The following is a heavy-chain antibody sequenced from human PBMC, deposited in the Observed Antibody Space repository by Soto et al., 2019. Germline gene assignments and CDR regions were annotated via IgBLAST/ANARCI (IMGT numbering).Heavy chain of an antibody. V-gene: IGHV3-23*01. J-gene: IGHJ5*02. CDR3: AGQRSPEGWLDP. Sequence: GGSLRLSCAASAISFNTYGVTWVRQAPGKGLEWVSTVTVTSGSTYYADSVKGRFTISRDRSNYTVSLLLNSLRVEDTAIYYCAGQRSPEGWLDPWGQGTLVTVYS. CDR2: VTVTSGST. CDR1: AISFNTYG. D-gene: IGHD3-10*01.